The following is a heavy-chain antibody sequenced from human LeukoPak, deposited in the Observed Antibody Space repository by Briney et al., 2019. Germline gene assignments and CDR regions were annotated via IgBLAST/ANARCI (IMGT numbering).Heavy chain of an antibody. J-gene: IGHJ4*02. V-gene: IGHV1-69*13. CDR2: IIPIFGTA. D-gene: IGHD7-27*01. Sequence: ASVKVSCKASGGTFSSYAISWVRQAPGQGLEWMGGIIPIFGTANYAQKFQGRVTITADESTSTVYMDLNRLTSDDTALYYCARDHNSENWGSLGKWGQGTLVTVSS. CDR1: GGTFSSYA. CDR3: ARDHNSENWGSLGK.